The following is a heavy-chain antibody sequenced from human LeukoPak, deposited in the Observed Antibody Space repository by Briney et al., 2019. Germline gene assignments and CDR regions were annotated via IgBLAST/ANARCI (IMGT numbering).Heavy chain of an antibody. V-gene: IGHV4-61*02. CDR2: IYTSGST. J-gene: IGHJ4*02. CDR1: GGSINSGSYY. CDR3: ARVDTAMALFDY. Sequence: SQTLSLTXTVSGGSINSGSYYWSWIRQPAGKGLEWIGRIYTSGSTNYNPSLKSRVTISVDTSKNQFSLKLSSVTAADTAVYYCARVDTAMALFDYWGQRTLVTVSS. D-gene: IGHD5-18*01.